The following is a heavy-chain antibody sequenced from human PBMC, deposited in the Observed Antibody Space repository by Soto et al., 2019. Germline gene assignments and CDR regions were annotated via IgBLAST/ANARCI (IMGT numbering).Heavy chain of an antibody. Sequence: ETLSLTCTVSGGSINTFYWSGVRQPAGKGLRWIGRIFSSGSTSFNPSLESRVAMSVDTSKNHFSLNLSSVTAADMAVYYCAREGSYSAYNFAHGIQLWSFDFWGQGALVTVSS. CDR3: AREGSYSAYNFAHGIQLWSFDF. J-gene: IGHJ4*02. V-gene: IGHV4-4*07. D-gene: IGHD5-12*01. CDR2: IFSSGST. CDR1: GGSINTFY.